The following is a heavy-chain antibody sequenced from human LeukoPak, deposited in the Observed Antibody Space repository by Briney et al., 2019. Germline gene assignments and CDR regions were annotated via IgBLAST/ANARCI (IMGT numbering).Heavy chain of an antibody. D-gene: IGHD2/OR15-2a*01. Sequence: RSLRLSCAASGFSFTSYWMNWVRQAPGKGLEWVANIKYDGSEKNYVGSVKGRFTISRDNAKKSLYLQMDSLRAEDTAVYYCARRNLFDYWGQGALVIVSS. J-gene: IGHJ4*02. CDR1: GFSFTSYW. V-gene: IGHV3-7*01. CDR2: IKYDGSEK. CDR3: ARRNLFDY.